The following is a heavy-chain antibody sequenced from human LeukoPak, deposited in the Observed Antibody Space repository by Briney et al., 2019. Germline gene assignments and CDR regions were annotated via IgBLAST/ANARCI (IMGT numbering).Heavy chain of an antibody. CDR3: VNTGSSGWELDY. Sequence: GGSLRLSCSASGFTFSSYAMRWVRQAPGKGLEYVSSISSDGAGICYADSVKGRLTFSRDNSKNTLYLQMSSLRGEDTAVYFGVNTGSSGWELDYWGQGTRVTVS. V-gene: IGHV3-64D*09. J-gene: IGHJ4*02. CDR2: ISSDGAGI. D-gene: IGHD6-19*01. CDR1: GFTFSSYA.